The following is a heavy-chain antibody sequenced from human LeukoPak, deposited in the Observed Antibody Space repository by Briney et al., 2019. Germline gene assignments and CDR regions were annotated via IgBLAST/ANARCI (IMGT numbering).Heavy chain of an antibody. CDR1: GYSFTSYW. V-gene: IGHV5-51*01. CDR2: IYPGDSDT. Sequence: GESLKISCKGSGYSFTSYWIGWVRQMPGKGLEWMGIIYPGDSDTRYSPSFQGQVTISADKSISTAYLQWSSLKASDTAMYYCARGLYYYGSGSYHYYYGMDVWGQGTTVTVSS. CDR3: ARGLYYYGSGSYHYYYGMDV. J-gene: IGHJ6*02. D-gene: IGHD3-10*01.